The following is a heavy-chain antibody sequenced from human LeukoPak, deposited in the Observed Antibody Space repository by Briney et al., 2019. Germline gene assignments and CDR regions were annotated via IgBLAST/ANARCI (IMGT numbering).Heavy chain of an antibody. CDR2: ISAYNGNT. CDR3: ARVRAVAGDSNWFDP. Sequence: ASVKVSCKASGYTFTSYGISWVRQAPGQGLEWMGWISAYNGNTNYAQKLQGRVTMTTDTSTSTAYMELRSLRSDDTAVYYCARVRAVAGDSNWFDPWGQGTLVTVSS. CDR1: GYTFTSYG. J-gene: IGHJ5*02. D-gene: IGHD6-19*01. V-gene: IGHV1-18*01.